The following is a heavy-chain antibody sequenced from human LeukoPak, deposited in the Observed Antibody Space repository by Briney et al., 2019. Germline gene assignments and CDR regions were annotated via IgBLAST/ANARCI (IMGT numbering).Heavy chain of an antibody. CDR3: TRGASGHSYGYWFDP. D-gene: IGHD5-18*01. V-gene: IGHV3-74*01. Sequence: PGGSLRLSCAASGFTFRSYWMHWVRQAPGKGPVWVSRTNSDGSSTTYADSVKGRFTISRDNAKNTLYLQMNSLRAEDTAVYYCTRGASGHSYGYWFDPWGQGTLVTVSS. CDR1: GFTFRSYW. J-gene: IGHJ5*02. CDR2: TNSDGSST.